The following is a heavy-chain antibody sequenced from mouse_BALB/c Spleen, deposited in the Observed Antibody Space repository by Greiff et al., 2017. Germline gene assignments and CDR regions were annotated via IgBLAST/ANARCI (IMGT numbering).Heavy chain of an antibody. J-gene: IGHJ3*01. CDR2: ISYSGST. CDR3: ARSEDYYGSSPFAY. V-gene: IGHV3-2*02. Sequence: EVQLQQSGPGLVKPSQSLSLTCTVTGYSITSDYAWNWIRQFPGNKLEWMGYISYSGSTSYNPSLKSRISITRDTSKNQFFLQLNSVTTEDTATYYCARSEDYYGSSPFAYWGQGTLVTVSA. CDR1: GYSITSDYA. D-gene: IGHD1-1*01.